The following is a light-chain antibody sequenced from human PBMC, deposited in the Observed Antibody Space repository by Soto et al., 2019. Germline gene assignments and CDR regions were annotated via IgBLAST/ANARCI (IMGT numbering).Light chain of an antibody. Sequence: QSALTQPRSVYGSPGQSVTISCSGTSSDVGAYNYVSWYQQHPGKAPKLMIYDVSERPSGVPDRFSGYKSGNTASLTISGLQAEDEADYYCSSFAGSYTLGVFGTGTKLTVL. V-gene: IGLV2-11*01. J-gene: IGLJ1*01. CDR3: SSFAGSYTLGV. CDR2: DVS. CDR1: SSDVGAYNY.